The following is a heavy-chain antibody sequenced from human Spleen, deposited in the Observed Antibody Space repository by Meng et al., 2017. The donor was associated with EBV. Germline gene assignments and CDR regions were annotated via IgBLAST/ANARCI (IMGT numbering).Heavy chain of an antibody. D-gene: IGHD2-2*01. V-gene: IGHV4-4*02. CDR3: ARDSTMPENWFDP. CDR2: IYHSGST. Sequence: QVPLQDAGRGLFKPSGTLSLTGAVPGGSISSSNFGSWVRQPPGKGLEWIGEIYHSGSTNYNPSLKSRVTISVDKSKNQFSLKLSSVTAADTAVYYCARDSTMPENWFDPWGQGTLVT. J-gene: IGHJ5*02. CDR1: GGSISSSNF.